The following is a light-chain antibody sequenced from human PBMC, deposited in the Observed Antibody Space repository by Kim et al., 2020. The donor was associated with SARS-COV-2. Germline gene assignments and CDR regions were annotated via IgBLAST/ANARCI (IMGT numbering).Light chain of an antibody. V-gene: IGKV3-15*01. CDR1: QSIGTN. CDR2: GAS. CDR3: QQYNNWPT. J-gene: IGKJ1*01. Sequence: EVVMTQSPATLSVSPGDGATLSCRASQSIGTNLAWYQQIPGQAPRLLIYGASTRATDTPARFSGSGFGTEFTLTISSLQSEDFALYFCQQYNNWPTFGQGTKVDIK.